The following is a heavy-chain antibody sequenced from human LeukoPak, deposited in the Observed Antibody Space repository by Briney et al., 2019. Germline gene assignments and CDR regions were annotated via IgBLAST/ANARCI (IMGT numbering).Heavy chain of an antibody. J-gene: IGHJ3*02. D-gene: IGHD6-13*01. CDR3: ARVPYGAAGTYAFDI. CDR2: IYHSGST. CDR1: GYSISSGYY. Sequence: SETLSLTCTVSGYSISSGYYWGWIRQPPGKGLEWIGSIYHSGSTYYNPSLKSRVTISVDTSKNQFSLKLSSVTAADTAVYYCARVPYGAAGTYAFDIWGQATMVTVSS. V-gene: IGHV4-38-2*02.